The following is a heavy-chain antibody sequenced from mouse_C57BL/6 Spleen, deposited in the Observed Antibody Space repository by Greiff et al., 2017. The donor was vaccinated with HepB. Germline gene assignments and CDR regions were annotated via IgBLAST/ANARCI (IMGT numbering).Heavy chain of an antibody. Sequence: VQLQQSGPELVKPGASVKISCKASGYTFTDYYMNWVKQSHGKSLEWIGDINPNNGGTSYNQKFKGKATLTVDKSSSTAYMELRSLTSEDSAVYYCARSSDGYYVSEGYYAMDYWGQGTSVTVSS. D-gene: IGHD2-3*01. V-gene: IGHV1-26*01. CDR1: GYTFTDYY. CDR2: INPNNGGT. J-gene: IGHJ4*01. CDR3: ARSSDGYYVSEGYYAMDY.